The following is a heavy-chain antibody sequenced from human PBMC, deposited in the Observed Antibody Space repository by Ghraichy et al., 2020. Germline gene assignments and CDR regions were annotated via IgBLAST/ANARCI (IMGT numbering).Heavy chain of an antibody. J-gene: IGHJ3*02. D-gene: IGHD2-2*01. V-gene: IGHV3-23*01. CDR1: GFTFSSYA. Sequence: GGSLRLSCAASGFTFSSYAMSWVRQAPGKGLEWVSAISGSGGSTYYADSVKGRFTISRDNSKNTLYLQMNSLRAEDTAVYYCASSGIVVVPAAPDAFDIWGQGTMVTVSS. CDR3: ASSGIVVVPAAPDAFDI. CDR2: ISGSGGST.